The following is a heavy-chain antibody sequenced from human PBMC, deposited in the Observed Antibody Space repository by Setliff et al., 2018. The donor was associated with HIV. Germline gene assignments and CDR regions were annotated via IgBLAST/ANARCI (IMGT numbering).Heavy chain of an antibody. Sequence: AGGSLRLSCAASGFTFSSYWMSWVRQAPGKGLEWVSRINNDGSITSYADSVKGRFTISRDNAKNTLYLQMNSLRAEDTAVYYCVRKAEVGTTTHFDYWGQGTLVTVSS. CDR2: INNDGSIT. CDR3: VRKAEVGTTTHFDY. J-gene: IGHJ4*02. V-gene: IGHV3-74*01. D-gene: IGHD1-26*01. CDR1: GFTFSSYW.